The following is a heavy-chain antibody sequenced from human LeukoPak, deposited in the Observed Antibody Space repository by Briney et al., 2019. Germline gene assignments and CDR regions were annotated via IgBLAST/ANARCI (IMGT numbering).Heavy chain of an antibody. V-gene: IGHV1-2*02. CDR3: ARDPRDRNLPEDY. CDR2: VEPSSGGT. D-gene: IGHD3-10*01. J-gene: IGHJ4*02. CDR1: GYTFSVYY. Sequence: ASVNVSCKTSGYTFSVYYIHWVRQAPGQGLEWMGWVEPSSGGTTYAQKFQGRVNMTRDTSISTAYMELSSLRPDDTAVYYCARDPRDRNLPEDYWGQGTLVTVSS.